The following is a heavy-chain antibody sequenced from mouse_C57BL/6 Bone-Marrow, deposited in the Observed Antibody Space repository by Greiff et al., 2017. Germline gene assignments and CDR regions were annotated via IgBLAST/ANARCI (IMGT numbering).Heavy chain of an antibody. J-gene: IGHJ4*01. CDR2: IYPRSGNT. D-gene: IGHD2-1*01. Sequence: QVQLQQSGAELARPGASVKLSCKASGYTFTSYGISWVKQRTGPGLEWIGEIYPRSGNTYYNEKFKGKATLTADKSSSTAYMELRSLTSEDSAVYFCARNYYGNRYAMDYWGQGTSVTVSS. CDR3: ARNYYGNRYAMDY. CDR1: GYTFTSYG. V-gene: IGHV1-81*01.